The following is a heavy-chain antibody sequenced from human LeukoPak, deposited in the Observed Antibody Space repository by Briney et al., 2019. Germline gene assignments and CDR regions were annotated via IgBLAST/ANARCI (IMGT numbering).Heavy chain of an antibody. D-gene: IGHD3-10*01. J-gene: IGHJ4*02. V-gene: IGHV3-30*18. CDR1: GFTFNSYG. CDR3: VKDYRGELYYYGSGSSFDY. CDR2: ISYDGSNK. Sequence: PGGSLRLSCAASGFTFNSYGMHWVRQAPGKGLEWVAVISYDGSNKYYADSVKGRFTISRDNSKNTLYLQMNSLRAEDTAVYYCVKDYRGELYYYGSGSSFDYWGQGTLVTVSS.